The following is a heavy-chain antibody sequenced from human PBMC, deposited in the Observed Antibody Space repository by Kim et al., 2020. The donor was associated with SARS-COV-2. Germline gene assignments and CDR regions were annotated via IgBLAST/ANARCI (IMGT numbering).Heavy chain of an antibody. CDR2: ISYDGSNK. Sequence: GGSLRLSCAASGFTFSSYGMHWVRQAPGKGLEWVAFISYDGSNKYYADSVKGRLTFSRDNSKNSLYLQMNSLRAEDTAVYYCAKDGYCSSGSCFGMDVWGQGTTVTVSS. J-gene: IGHJ6*02. CDR1: GFTFSSYG. D-gene: IGHD2-15*01. CDR3: AKDGYCSSGSCFGMDV. V-gene: IGHV3-30*18.